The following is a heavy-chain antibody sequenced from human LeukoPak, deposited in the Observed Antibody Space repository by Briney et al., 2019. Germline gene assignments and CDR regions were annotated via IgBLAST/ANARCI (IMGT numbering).Heavy chain of an antibody. D-gene: IGHD6-19*01. CDR2: ISFDGSNK. CDR3: TNGWDV. CDR1: GFAFNTYT. V-gene: IGHV3-30*04. Sequence: PGRSLRLSCAASGFAFNTYTVHWVRQGPGKGLDWVAVISFDGSNKYYVDSVKGRFTISRDNSRNTLYLQMNSLRAEDTAVYYCTNGWDVWGQGTLVTVSS. J-gene: IGHJ4*02.